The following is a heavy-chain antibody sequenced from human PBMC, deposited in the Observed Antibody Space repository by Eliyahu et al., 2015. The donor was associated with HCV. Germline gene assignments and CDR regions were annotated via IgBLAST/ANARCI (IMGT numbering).Heavy chain of an antibody. CDR2: IWYDGSNK. CDR1: GFTFSSYG. J-gene: IGHJ5*02. D-gene: IGHD3-3*01. Sequence: QVQLVESGGGVVQPGRSLRLSCXASGFTFSSYGMPWVRQAPGKGLEWVAVIWYDGSNKYYADSVKGRFTISRDNSKNTLYLQMNSLRAEDTAVYYCARDGHRFGGWKRHWFDPWGQGTLVTVSS. V-gene: IGHV3-33*01. CDR3: ARDGHRFGGWKRHWFDP.